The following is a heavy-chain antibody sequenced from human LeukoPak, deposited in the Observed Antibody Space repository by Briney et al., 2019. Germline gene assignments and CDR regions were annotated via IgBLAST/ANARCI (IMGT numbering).Heavy chain of an antibody. D-gene: IGHD1-26*01. CDR2: IYYSGST. J-gene: IGHJ6*02. CDR3: ASGGSYFGGYYYGMDV. CDR1: GGSISSYY. V-gene: IGHV4-59*01. Sequence: SETLSLTCTVSGGSISSYYWSWIWQPPGKGLEWIGYIYYSGSTNYNPSLKSRVTISVDTSKNQSSLKLSSVTAADTAVYYCASGGSYFGGYYYGMDVWGQGTTVTVSS.